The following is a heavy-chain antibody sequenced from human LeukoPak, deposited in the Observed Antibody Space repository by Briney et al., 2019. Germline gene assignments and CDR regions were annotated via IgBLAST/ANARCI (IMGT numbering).Heavy chain of an antibody. CDR3: ARVLELTFDY. Sequence: PGGSLRLSCAASGFTFSSSAMNWVRQAPGKGLEWVANIKQDGSEIYYLDSVKGRFTISRDNAKNSLYLQMNSLRTEDTAVYYCARVLELTFDYWGQGTLVTVSS. J-gene: IGHJ4*02. CDR2: IKQDGSEI. CDR1: GFTFSSSA. D-gene: IGHD1-7*01. V-gene: IGHV3-7*01.